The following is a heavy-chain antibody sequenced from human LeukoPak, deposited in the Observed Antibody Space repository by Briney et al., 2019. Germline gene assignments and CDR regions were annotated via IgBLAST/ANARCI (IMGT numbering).Heavy chain of an antibody. J-gene: IGHJ4*02. CDR3: AKIPDVSDY. D-gene: IGHD5/OR15-5a*01. V-gene: IGHV3-23*01. CDR1: GFTFSSYA. CDR2: IGASGDSI. Sequence: SGGSLRLSCAVSGFTFSSYAMIWVRQAPGRGLVWVSSIGASGDSIYYTDSVKGRFTISRDNSKNTLYLQMSCLRVEDTAVYYCAKIPDVSDYWGQGTLVTVSS.